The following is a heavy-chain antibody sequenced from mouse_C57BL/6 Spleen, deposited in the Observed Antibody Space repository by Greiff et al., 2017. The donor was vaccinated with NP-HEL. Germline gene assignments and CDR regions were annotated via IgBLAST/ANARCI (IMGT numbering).Heavy chain of an antibody. CDR2: IDPSDSET. V-gene: IGHV1-52*01. J-gene: IGHJ4*01. D-gene: IGHD1-1*02. Sequence: QVQLKQPGAELVRPGSSVKLSCKASGYTFTSYWMHWVKQRPIQGLEWIGNIDPSDSETHYNQKFKDKATLTVDKSSSTAYMQLSSLTSEDSAVYYCARSRVYGPYAMDYWGQGTSVTVSS. CDR1: GYTFTSYW. CDR3: ARSRVYGPYAMDY.